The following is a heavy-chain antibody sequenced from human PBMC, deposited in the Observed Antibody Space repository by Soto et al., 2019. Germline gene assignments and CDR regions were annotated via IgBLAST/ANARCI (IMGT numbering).Heavy chain of an antibody. Sequence: GGSLRLSCAASGFTFSSYAMSWVRQAPGKGLEWVSAISGSGGSTYYADSVKGRFTISRDNSKNTLYLQMNSLRAEDTAVYYCAKDKYQLLLNAPAEYMDVWGKGTTVTVSS. J-gene: IGHJ6*03. D-gene: IGHD2-2*01. V-gene: IGHV3-23*01. CDR1: GFTFSSYA. CDR2: ISGSGGST. CDR3: AKDKYQLLLNAPAEYMDV.